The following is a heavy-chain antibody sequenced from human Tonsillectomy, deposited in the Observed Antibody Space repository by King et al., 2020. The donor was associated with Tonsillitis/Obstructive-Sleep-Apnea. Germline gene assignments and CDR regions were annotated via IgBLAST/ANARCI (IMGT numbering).Heavy chain of an antibody. CDR1: GFTFSSYG. J-gene: IGHJ6*02. Sequence: VQLVESGGGVVQPGRSLRPSCAASGFTFSSYGMHWVRQAPGKGLEWGAVISYDGSNKYYADSVKGRFTISRDNSKNTLYLQMNSLRAEDTAVYYCAKEVYDILTGYSPNYYYYYGMDVWGQGTTVTVSS. CDR2: ISYDGSNK. CDR3: AKEVYDILTGYSPNYYYYYGMDV. V-gene: IGHV3-30*18. D-gene: IGHD3-9*01.